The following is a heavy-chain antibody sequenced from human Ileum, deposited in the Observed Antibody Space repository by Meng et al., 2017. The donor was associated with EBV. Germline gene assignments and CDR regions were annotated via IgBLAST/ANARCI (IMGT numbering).Heavy chain of an antibody. V-gene: IGHV1-3*01. CDR2: INAGNGNT. D-gene: IGHD2-21*01. CDR3: ASHALWQQTFDY. CDR1: GYTFTSYA. J-gene: IGHJ4*02. Sequence: QVHLVQSGAEVKKPGASVKVSCKASGYTFTSYAMHWVRQAPGQRLEWMGWINAGNGNTKYSQKFQGRVTITRDTSASTAYMELSRLRSEDTAVYYCASHALWQQTFDYWGQGTLVTVSS.